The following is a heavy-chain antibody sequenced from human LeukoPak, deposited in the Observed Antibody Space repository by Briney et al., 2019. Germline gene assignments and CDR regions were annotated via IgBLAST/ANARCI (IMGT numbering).Heavy chain of an antibody. CDR1: GFTLSSYE. V-gene: IGHV3-48*03. CDR2: ISSSGSTI. CDR3: ARDLLGWELHYFDY. Sequence: PGGSLRLSCAASGFTLSSYEMNWVRQAPGKGLEWVSYISSSGSTIYYADSVKGRFTISRDNAKNSLYLQMNSLRAEDTAVYYCARDLLGWELHYFDYWGQGTLVTVSS. J-gene: IGHJ4*02. D-gene: IGHD1-26*01.